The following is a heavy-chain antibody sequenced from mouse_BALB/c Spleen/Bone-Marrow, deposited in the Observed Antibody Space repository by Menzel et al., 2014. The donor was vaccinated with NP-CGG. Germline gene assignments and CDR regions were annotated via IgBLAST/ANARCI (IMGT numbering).Heavy chain of an antibody. CDR1: GYTFSRYW. J-gene: IGHJ1*01. V-gene: IGHV1-9*01. Sequence: VQLVESGAELMKPGASVKISYKATGYTFSRYWIEWVKQRPGHGLEWIGEILPGSGSTNYNEKFKGKATFTADTSSNTAYMQLSSLTSEDSAVYYCARWGYGSSYVGYFDVWGAGATVTVSS. D-gene: IGHD1-1*01. CDR2: ILPGSGST. CDR3: ARWGYGSSYVGYFDV.